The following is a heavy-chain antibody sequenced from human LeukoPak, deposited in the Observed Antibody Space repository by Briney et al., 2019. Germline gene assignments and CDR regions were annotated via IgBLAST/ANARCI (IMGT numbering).Heavy chain of an antibody. CDR2: INPSGGST. Sequence: ASVKVSCKASGYTFTTYYVHWVRQAPGQGLEWMGIINPSGGSTSYAQKFQGRVTMTRDMSTSTVYMELSSLRSEDTAVYYCARDRQFNYYYMDVWGKGTTVTVSS. J-gene: IGHJ6*03. D-gene: IGHD5-24*01. CDR1: GYTFTTYY. CDR3: ARDRQFNYYYMDV. V-gene: IGHV1-46*01.